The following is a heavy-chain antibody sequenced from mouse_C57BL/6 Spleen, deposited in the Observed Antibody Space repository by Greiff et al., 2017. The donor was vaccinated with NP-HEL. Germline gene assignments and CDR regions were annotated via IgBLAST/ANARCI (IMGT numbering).Heavy chain of an antibody. Sequence: VQLQQSGAELVRPGTSVKVSCKASGYAFTNYLIEWVKQRPGQGLEWIGVINPGSGGTNYNEKFKGKATLTADKSSSTAYMQLSSLTSEDSAVYFCARSRSKDYWGQGTTLTVSS. V-gene: IGHV1-54*01. CDR1: GYAFTNYL. CDR2: INPGSGGT. D-gene: IGHD2-5*01. CDR3: ARSRSKDY. J-gene: IGHJ2*01.